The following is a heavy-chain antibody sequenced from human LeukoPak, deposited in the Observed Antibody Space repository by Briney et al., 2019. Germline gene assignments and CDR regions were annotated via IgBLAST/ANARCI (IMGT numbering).Heavy chain of an antibody. CDR2: MNPNSGNT. V-gene: IGHV1-8*01. Sequence: ASVKVSCKASGYTFTSYDINWVRQATGQGLEWMGWMNPNSGNTGYAQKYQGRVTMTRNTSINTAYMELTDLRSEDTAVYYCARVTAGGTWTFDIWGQGTTVTVSS. J-gene: IGHJ3*02. D-gene: IGHD6-13*01. CDR1: GYTFTSYD. CDR3: ARVTAGGTWTFDI.